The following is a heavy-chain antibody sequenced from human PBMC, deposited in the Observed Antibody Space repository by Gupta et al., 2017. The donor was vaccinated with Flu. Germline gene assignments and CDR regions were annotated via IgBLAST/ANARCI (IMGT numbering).Heavy chain of an antibody. D-gene: IGHD3-16*02. CDR3: ARVISMEDV. Sequence: MNWVRQAPGKGLEWVSYISSSGSTKYYADSVKGRFTISRDNAKNSLYLQMNSLRAEDTAVYYCARVISMEDVWGKGTTVTVSS. V-gene: IGHV3-48*03. J-gene: IGHJ6*04. CDR2: ISSSGSTK.